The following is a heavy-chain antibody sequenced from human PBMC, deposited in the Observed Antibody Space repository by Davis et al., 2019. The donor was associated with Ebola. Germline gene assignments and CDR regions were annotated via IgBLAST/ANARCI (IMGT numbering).Heavy chain of an antibody. Sequence: GESLKISCAASGFTFSDYYMSWIRQAPGKGLEWVSYISSSGSTIYYADSVKGRFTISRDNAKNSLYLQMNSLRAEDTAVYYCARDERCSGGSCYWFYYYYGMDVWGQGTTVTVSS. CDR1: GFTFSDYY. J-gene: IGHJ6*02. CDR2: ISSSGSTI. CDR3: ARDERCSGGSCYWFYYYYGMDV. D-gene: IGHD2-15*01. V-gene: IGHV3-11*01.